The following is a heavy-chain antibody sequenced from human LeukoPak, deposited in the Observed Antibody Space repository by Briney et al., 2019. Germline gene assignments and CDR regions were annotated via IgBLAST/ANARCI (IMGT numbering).Heavy chain of an antibody. V-gene: IGHV1-8*01. CDR2: MSPKSGNT. D-gene: IGHD3-16*01. CDR3: ARGVGGLGNMDV. Sequence: ASVTVSCKASGYTFISFDIDWVRQATGQGLEWMGWMSPKSGNTDYAQKFQGRVTMTRNTSINTAYLELSSLRSDDMAVYFCARGVGGLGNMDVWGEGTTVIVSS. J-gene: IGHJ6*03. CDR1: GYTFISFD.